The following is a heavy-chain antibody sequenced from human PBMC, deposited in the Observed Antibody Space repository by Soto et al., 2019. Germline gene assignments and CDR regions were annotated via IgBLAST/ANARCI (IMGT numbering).Heavy chain of an antibody. D-gene: IGHD4-4*01. CDR2: ISSSSSYI. CDR1: GFTFSSYS. CDR3: ANLDYSNYGYYYYGMDV. V-gene: IGHV3-21*01. Sequence: GGSLRLSCAASGFTFSSYSMNWVRQAPGKGLEWVSSISSSSSYIYYADSVKGRFTISRDNAKNSLYLQMNSLRAEDTAVYYCANLDYSNYGYYYYGMDVWGQGTTVTVSS. J-gene: IGHJ6*02.